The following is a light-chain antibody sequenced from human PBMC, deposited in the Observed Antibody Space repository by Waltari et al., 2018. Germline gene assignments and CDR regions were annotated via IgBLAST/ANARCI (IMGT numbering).Light chain of an antibody. CDR3: QQYYSSPT. J-gene: IGKJ4*01. CDR2: WAS. V-gene: IGKV4-1*01. CDR1: QTIFATSDNKYH. Sequence: DIVMTQSPASLSVSLGERATITCWSRQTIFATSDNKYHLAWYQQKPGQPPKLLMYWASIRESGVPDRFSGSGSGTDFTLTISAVQAEDAAVYYCQQYYSSPTFSGGTKVEIK.